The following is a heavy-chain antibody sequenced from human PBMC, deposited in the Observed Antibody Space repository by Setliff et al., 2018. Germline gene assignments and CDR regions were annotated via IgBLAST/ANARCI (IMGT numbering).Heavy chain of an antibody. CDR1: GFTFSSYA. V-gene: IGHV3-23*01. Sequence: GGSLRLSCAASGFTFSSYAMSWVRQAPGKGLEWVSTISGSGGNTYYADSVKGRFTISRDNSKNSLYLQVNSLRAEDTAVYYCARDGRTRYYYYGMDVWGQGTTVTVSS. CDR2: ISGSGGNT. J-gene: IGHJ6*02. CDR3: ARDGRTRYYYYGMDV.